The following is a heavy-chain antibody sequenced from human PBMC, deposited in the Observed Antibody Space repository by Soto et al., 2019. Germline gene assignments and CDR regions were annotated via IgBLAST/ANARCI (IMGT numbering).Heavy chain of an antibody. CDR3: AKDWRQFTVVDY. CDR1: GFTVSSNY. CDR2: IYSGGST. V-gene: IGHV3-53*05. J-gene: IGHJ4*02. D-gene: IGHD2-15*01. Sequence: EVQLVETGGGLIQPGGSLRLSCAASGFTVSSNYMSWVRQAPGKGLEWVSVIYSGGSTYYADSVKGRFTISRDNSKNTLYLQMNSLRAEDTAVYYCAKDWRQFTVVDYWGQGTLVTVSS.